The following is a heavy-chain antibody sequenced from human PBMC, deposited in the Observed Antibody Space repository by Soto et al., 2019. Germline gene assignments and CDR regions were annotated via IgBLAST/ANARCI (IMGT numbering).Heavy chain of an antibody. J-gene: IGHJ4*02. CDR3: AGGGWDSSGYCQY. CDR1: GFTVSSNY. V-gene: IGHV3-53*04. D-gene: IGHD3-22*01. CDR2: IYSGGST. Sequence: EVQLVESGGGLVQPGGSLRLSCAASGFTVSSNYMSWVRQAPGKGLEWVSVIYSGGSTYYADSVKGRFTISRHNSKNTLYRQMNSLRAEDTAVYYCAGGGWDSSGYCQYWGQGTLVTVSS.